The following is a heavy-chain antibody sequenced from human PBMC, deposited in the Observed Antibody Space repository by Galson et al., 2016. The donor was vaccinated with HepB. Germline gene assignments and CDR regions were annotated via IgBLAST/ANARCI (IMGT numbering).Heavy chain of an antibody. CDR3: ARQWDNYYYGMDV. CDR1: GFTLSGYG. CDR2: IWYDGSNK. D-gene: IGHD1-26*01. V-gene: IGHV3-33*01. Sequence: SLRLSCAASGFTLSGYGMHWVRQAPGKGLEWVAVIWYDGSNKYYEDSVKGRFTISRDSSKKTLYLQMNSLRVEDTAVCYCARQWDNYYYGMDVWGQGTTVTVSS. J-gene: IGHJ6*02.